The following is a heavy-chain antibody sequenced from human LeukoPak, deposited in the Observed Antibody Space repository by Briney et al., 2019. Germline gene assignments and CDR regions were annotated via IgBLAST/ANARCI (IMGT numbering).Heavy chain of an antibody. CDR2: IKQDGSEK. V-gene: IGHV3-7*01. CDR3: ARDPGGSTEYFQH. Sequence: GGSLRLSCAASGFTFSSYWMSWVRQAPGKGLEWVANIKQDGSEKYYVDCVKGRFTISRDNAKNSLYLQMNSLRAEDTAVYYCARDPGGSTEYFQHWGQGTLVTVSS. CDR1: GFTFSSYW. D-gene: IGHD3-16*01. J-gene: IGHJ1*01.